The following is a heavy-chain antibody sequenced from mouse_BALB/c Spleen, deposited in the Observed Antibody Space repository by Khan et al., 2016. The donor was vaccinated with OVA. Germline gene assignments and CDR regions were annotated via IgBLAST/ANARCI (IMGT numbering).Heavy chain of an antibody. CDR3: ARAYYRYDGYYAMDY. D-gene: IGHD2-14*01. J-gene: IGHJ4*01. Sequence: EVQLQESGGDLVKPGGSLKLSCAASGFTFSTYGMSWVRQTPDKRLEWVATVSTGGGYTYYPDSVKGRFTISRDNAKNTLYLQMSGLKSEDTAMYYCARAYYRYDGYYAMDYWGQGTSVTVSS. V-gene: IGHV5-6*01. CDR1: GFTFSTYG. CDR2: VSTGGGYT.